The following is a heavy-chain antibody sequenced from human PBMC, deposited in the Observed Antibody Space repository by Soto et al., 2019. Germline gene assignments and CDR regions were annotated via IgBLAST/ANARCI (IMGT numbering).Heavy chain of an antibody. CDR2: ISTNGGST. Sequence: EVQLVESGGGLVQPGGSLRLSCAASGFTFSSYAMHWVRQAPGKGLEYVSAISTNGGSTYYANSVKGRFTISRDNPKNTLYLQMGSPRAADMAVYYCAKQGSAVSSYYFDYWCQGTLVTVSS. CDR3: AKQGSAVSSYYFDY. D-gene: IGHD3-10*01. V-gene: IGHV3-64*01. CDR1: GFTFSSYA. J-gene: IGHJ4*02.